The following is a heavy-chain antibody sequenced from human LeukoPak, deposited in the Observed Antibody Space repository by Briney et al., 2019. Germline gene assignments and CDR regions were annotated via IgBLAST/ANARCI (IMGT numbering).Heavy chain of an antibody. CDR1: GGSFSGYY. D-gene: IGHD1-7*01. CDR3: VKEYNWNSKDAFDI. V-gene: IGHV4-34*01. Sequence: SETLSLTCAVYGGSFSGYYWSWIRQPPGKGLEWTGEINHSGSTNYNPSLKSRVTISVDTSKNQFSLKLSSVTAADTAVYYCVKEYNWNSKDAFDIWGQGTMVTVSS. CDR2: INHSGST. J-gene: IGHJ3*02.